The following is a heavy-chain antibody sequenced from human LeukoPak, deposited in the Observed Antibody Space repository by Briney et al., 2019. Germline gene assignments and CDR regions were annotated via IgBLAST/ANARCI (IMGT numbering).Heavy chain of an antibody. Sequence: GGSLRLSCAASGFTFSSYGMHWVRQAPGKGREWVAVIWYDGSNKYYADSVKGRFTISRDNSKNTLYLQMNSLRAEDTAVYYCARDGEASRYFDYWGQGTLVTVSS. J-gene: IGHJ4*02. V-gene: IGHV3-33*01. D-gene: IGHD3-10*01. CDR1: GFTFSSYG. CDR2: IWYDGSNK. CDR3: ARDGEASRYFDY.